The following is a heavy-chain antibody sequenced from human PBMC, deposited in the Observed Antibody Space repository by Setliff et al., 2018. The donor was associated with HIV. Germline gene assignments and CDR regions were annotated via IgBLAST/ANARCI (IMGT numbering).Heavy chain of an antibody. CDR2: IYYSGST. D-gene: IGHD3-3*01. CDR3: ARAYYDFWSGYYSVWFDP. CDR1: GGSISSSSYY. J-gene: IGHJ5*02. V-gene: IGHV4-39*01. Sequence: PSETLSLTCIVSGGSISSSSYYWGWIRQPPGKGLEWIGSIYYSGSTYYNPSLKSRVTISVDTSKNQLSLKLSSVTAADTAVYYCARAYYDFWSGYYSVWFDPWGQGTLVTVSS.